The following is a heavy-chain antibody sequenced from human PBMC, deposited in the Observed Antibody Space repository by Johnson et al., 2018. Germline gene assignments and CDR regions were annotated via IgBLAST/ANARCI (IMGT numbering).Heavy chain of an antibody. CDR3: AREPGAY. CDR2: ISYYGSNK. V-gene: IGHV3-30*04. CDR1: GFTFSSYA. Sequence: QVQLVQSGGGVVRPGRSLRLSCAASGFTFSSYALHWVRQAPGKGLEWVALISYYGSNKYYADFVKGRFTISRDNSKNTLYLQINSLRAEDTAVYYCAREPGAYWGQGTLVTVSS. J-gene: IGHJ4*02.